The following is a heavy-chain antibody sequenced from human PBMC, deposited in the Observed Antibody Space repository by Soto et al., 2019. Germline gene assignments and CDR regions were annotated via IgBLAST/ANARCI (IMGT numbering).Heavy chain of an antibody. CDR3: ARDLPQRDY. CDR1: GYTFTSYY. J-gene: IGHJ4*02. V-gene: IGHV1-18*01. Sequence: QVQLVQSGAEVKKPGASVKVSCKASGYTFTSYYITWVRQAPGQGLEWMGWISAYNSNTNYAQKLQGRVTMTTDTPTSTAYMELRSLRSEDTAVYYCARDLPQRDYGGQGTLVTVSS. D-gene: IGHD6-25*01. CDR2: ISAYNSNT.